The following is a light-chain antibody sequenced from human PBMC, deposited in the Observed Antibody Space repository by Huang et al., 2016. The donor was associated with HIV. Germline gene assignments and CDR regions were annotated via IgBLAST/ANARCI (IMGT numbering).Light chain of an antibody. CDR1: QSVNNK. V-gene: IGKV3-15*01. CDR2: YAS. Sequence: EVVMTQSPVTLSVSPGERATLSCRASQSVNNKLAWFQQKPGQAPRLLIHYASIRATGSPDRFSGSGSGTEFTLTISSLQSEDFAVYYCQQYNNWPPWTFGQGTKVEIK. J-gene: IGKJ1*01. CDR3: QQYNNWPPWT.